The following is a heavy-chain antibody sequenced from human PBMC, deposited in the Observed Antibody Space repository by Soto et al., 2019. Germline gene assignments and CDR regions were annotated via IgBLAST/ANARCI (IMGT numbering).Heavy chain of an antibody. Sequence: QVQLVESGGGVVQPGRSLRLSCAASGFTFSSYAMHWVRQAPGKGLEWVAVISYDGSYKYYADSVKGRFTISRDNSKNTLYLQMNSLRAEDTAVYYCARDPEYYDFWSSTRYYFDYWGQGTLVTVSS. J-gene: IGHJ4*02. V-gene: IGHV3-30-3*01. CDR1: GFTFSSYA. CDR3: ARDPEYYDFWSSTRYYFDY. CDR2: ISYDGSYK. D-gene: IGHD3-3*01.